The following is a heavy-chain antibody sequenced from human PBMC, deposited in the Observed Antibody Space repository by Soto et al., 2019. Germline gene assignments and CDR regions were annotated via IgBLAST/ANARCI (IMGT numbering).Heavy chain of an antibody. CDR3: TCVDIVATIQEDHMDV. CDR1: GFTFSSYA. D-gene: IGHD5-12*01. J-gene: IGHJ6*03. Sequence: PGGSLRLSCAASGFTFSSYAMSWVRQAPGKGLEWVSAISGSGGSTYYADSVKGRFTISRDNSKNTLYLQMNSLRAEDTAVYYCTCVDIVATIQEDHMDVWGKGTTVTVS. CDR2: ISGSGGST. V-gene: IGHV3-23*01.